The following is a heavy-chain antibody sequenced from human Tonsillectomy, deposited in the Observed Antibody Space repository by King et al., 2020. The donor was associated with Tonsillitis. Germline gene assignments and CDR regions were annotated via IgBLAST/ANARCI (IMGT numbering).Heavy chain of an antibody. CDR3: AKVLSTVTLIKVTERNFDY. CDR2: ISYDGSNK. V-gene: IGHV3-30*18. D-gene: IGHD4-17*01. J-gene: IGHJ4*02. CDR1: GFTFSSYG. Sequence: VQLVESGGGVVQPGRSLRLSCAASGFTFSSYGMHWVRQAPGKGLEWVAVISYDGSNKYYADSVKGRFTISRDNSKNTLYLQMNSLRDEDTAVYYCAKVLSTVTLIKVTERNFDYWGQGTLVTVSS.